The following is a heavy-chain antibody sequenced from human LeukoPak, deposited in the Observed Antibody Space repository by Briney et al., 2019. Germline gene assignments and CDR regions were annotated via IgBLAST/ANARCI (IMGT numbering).Heavy chain of an antibody. CDR1: GFTFSSYA. V-gene: IGHV3-30*02. J-gene: IGHJ4*02. CDR3: ARGRDGDYGIDYFDY. Sequence: GGSLRLSCAASGFTFSSYAMHWVRQAPGKGLEWVAFIRYDGSNKYYADSVKGRFTISRDNAKNSLYLQMNSLRAEDTAVYYCARGRDGDYGIDYFDYWGQGTLVTVSS. D-gene: IGHD4-17*01. CDR2: IRYDGSNK.